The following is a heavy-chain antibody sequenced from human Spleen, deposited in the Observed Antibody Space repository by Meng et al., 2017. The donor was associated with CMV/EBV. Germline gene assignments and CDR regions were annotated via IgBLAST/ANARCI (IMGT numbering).Heavy chain of an antibody. J-gene: IGHJ4*02. V-gene: IGHV1-2*02. CDR3: AREWELPGDFDY. Sequence: ASVKVSCKASGYTFTGYYMHWVRQAPGQGLEWMGWINPNSGDTNYAQKFQGRVTMTRDTSISTAYMELSRLRFDDTAVYYCAREWELPGDFDYWGQGTLVTVSS. D-gene: IGHD1-26*01. CDR1: GYTFTGYY. CDR2: INPNSGDT.